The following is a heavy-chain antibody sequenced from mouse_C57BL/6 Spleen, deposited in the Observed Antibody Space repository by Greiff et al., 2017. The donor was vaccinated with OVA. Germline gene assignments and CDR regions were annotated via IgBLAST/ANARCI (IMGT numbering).Heavy chain of an antibody. J-gene: IGHJ1*03. CDR3: ARDFDYYGSSYGYFDV. Sequence: QVTLKESGPGILQPSQTLSLTCSFSGFSLSTFGMGVGWIRQPSGKGLEWLAHIWWDDDKYYNPALKSRLTIPKDTSKNQVFLKIANVDTADTATYYCARDFDYYGSSYGYFDVWGTGTTVTVSS. V-gene: IGHV8-8*01. CDR1: GFSLSTFGMG. D-gene: IGHD1-1*01. CDR2: IWWDDDK.